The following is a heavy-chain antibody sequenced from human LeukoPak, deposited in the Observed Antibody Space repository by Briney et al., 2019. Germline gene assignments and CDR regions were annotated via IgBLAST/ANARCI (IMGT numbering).Heavy chain of an antibody. V-gene: IGHV3-53*01. Sequence: PGGSLRLSCAASELIVSDNYMSWVRQAPGKGLEWVSILYSGGNTYYTDSVKGRFTISRDTSKNTLYLQMNSLRADDTAVYYCVRTQPRSRLLDRWGQGTLVTVSS. CDR3: VRTQPRSRLLDR. J-gene: IGHJ5*02. D-gene: IGHD1-26*01. CDR1: ELIVSDNY. CDR2: LYSGGNT.